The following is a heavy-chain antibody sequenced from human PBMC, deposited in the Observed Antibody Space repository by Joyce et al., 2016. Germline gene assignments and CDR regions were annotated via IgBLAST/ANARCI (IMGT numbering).Heavy chain of an antibody. J-gene: IGHJ4*02. V-gene: IGHV4-39*07. CDR3: ARVVGDATKKFDY. Sequence: QLHLQESGPGLVKPSETLSLTCTVSGGSISSSSYYWEWIRQPPGKGLEWIGNIYYSGSTYYNPSLKSRVTISVYTSKNQLSLKLSSVTAADTALYYCARVVGDATKKFDYWGQGTLVTVSS. CDR2: IYYSGST. CDR1: GGSISSSSYY. D-gene: IGHD2-2*01.